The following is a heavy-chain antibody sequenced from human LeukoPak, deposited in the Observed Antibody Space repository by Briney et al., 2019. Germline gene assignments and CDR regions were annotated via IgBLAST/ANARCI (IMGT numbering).Heavy chain of an antibody. CDR1: GYTFTAYY. CDR3: ARDAIAAAGTNWFDP. V-gene: IGHV1-2*02. Sequence: GASVKVSCKASGYTFTAYYIHWVRQAPGQGLEWMGWINPKSGGPKYAQKFQGRVTMTRDTSISTVYVELGRLRSDDTAVYYCARDAIAAAGTNWFDPWGQGTLVTVSS. D-gene: IGHD6-13*01. CDR2: INPKSGGP. J-gene: IGHJ5*02.